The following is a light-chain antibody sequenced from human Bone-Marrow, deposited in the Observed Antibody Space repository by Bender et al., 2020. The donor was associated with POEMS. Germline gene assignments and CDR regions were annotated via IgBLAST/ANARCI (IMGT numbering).Light chain of an antibody. J-gene: IGLJ3*02. Sequence: QSVLTQPPSVSGAPGQRVTISCTGSGSNIGASNNVQWYQQVPGSAPKLLIFRNMNRPSGVPDRFSASTSGTSASLAITGLQSEDEAAYFCQSYDSDLNGWVFGGGTKLTVL. CDR3: QSYDSDLNGWV. V-gene: IGLV1-40*01. CDR2: RNM. CDR1: GSNIGASNN.